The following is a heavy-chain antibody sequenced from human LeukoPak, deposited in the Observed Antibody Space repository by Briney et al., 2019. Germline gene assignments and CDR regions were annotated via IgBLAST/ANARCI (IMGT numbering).Heavy chain of an antibody. J-gene: IGHJ4*02. Sequence: SGTLSLTCAVSGGSINSNNGWSWVRQPPGKGLEWIREIYHSGSTNYNPSLKSRVTISVDTSKNQLSLKLSSVTAADTAVYYCARAHRNSGSYYYFDDWGQGTLVTVSS. D-gene: IGHD1-26*01. V-gene: IGHV4-4*02. CDR2: IYHSGST. CDR1: GGSINSNNG. CDR3: ARAHRNSGSYYYFDD.